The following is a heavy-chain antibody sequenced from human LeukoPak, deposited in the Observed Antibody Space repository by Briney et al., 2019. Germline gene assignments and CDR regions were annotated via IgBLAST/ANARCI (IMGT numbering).Heavy chain of an antibody. CDR1: GGSLSINNFW. V-gene: IGHV4-39*07. Sequence: SETLSLTCSISGGSLSINNFWWGWIRQSPGKAMEWVGSVYYSGSTYYNPSLKSRVTISVDTSKNQFSLKLSSVTAADTAVYYCARVASSSWYEDYWGQGTLVTVSS. J-gene: IGHJ4*02. CDR2: VYYSGST. D-gene: IGHD6-13*01. CDR3: ARVASSSWYEDY.